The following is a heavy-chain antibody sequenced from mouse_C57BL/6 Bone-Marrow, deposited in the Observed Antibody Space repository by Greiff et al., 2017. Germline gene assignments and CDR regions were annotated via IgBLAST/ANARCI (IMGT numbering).Heavy chain of an antibody. J-gene: IGHJ4*01. V-gene: IGHV5-4*01. CDR3: ARGEFITTVVALSDYAMDY. Sequence: EVQWVESGGGLVKPGGSLKLSCAASGFTFSSYAMSWVRQTPEKRLEWVATISDGGSYTYYPDNVKGRFTISRDNAKNNLYLQMSHLKSEDTAMYYCARGEFITTVVALSDYAMDYWGQGTSVTVSS. CDR1: GFTFSSYA. D-gene: IGHD1-1*01. CDR2: ISDGGSYT.